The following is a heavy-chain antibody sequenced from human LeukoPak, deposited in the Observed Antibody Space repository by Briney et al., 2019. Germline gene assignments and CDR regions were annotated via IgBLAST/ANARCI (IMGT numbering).Heavy chain of an antibody. D-gene: IGHD6-19*01. CDR1: GGSISSSSYY. CDR2: IYYSRSN. J-gene: IGHJ4*02. Sequence: SETLSLTCTVSGGSISSSSYYWGWSRQPQGRGVGWIASIYYSRSNYYNPSLKSRLTISVGTSQNQYSLKLSSVPAADTAVYYCVTGYSSGWYPPYFDYWGQGTLVTVSS. CDR3: VTGYSSGWYPPYFDY. V-gene: IGHV4-39*01.